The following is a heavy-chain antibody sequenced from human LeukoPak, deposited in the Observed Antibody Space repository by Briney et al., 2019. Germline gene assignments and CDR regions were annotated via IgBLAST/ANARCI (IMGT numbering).Heavy chain of an antibody. J-gene: IGHJ4*02. CDR3: ARSIPYGTTWYGRSDY. Sequence: RPGGSLRLSCAASGFPFSSYSMTWVRQAPGKGLEWVANIKPDGTTKFYVDSVKGRFTISRDNALNSLYLQMNSLRAEDTAIYYCARSIPYGTTWYGRSDYWGQGTLVTVSS. CDR2: IKPDGTTK. V-gene: IGHV3-7*05. D-gene: IGHD6-13*01. CDR1: GFPFSSYS.